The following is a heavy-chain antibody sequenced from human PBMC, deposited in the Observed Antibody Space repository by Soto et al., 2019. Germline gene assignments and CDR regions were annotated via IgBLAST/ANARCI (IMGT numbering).Heavy chain of an antibody. CDR1: GGTFSSYA. D-gene: IGHD2-2*01. Sequence: GASVKVSCKASGGTFSSYAISWVRQAPGQGLEWMGGIIPIFGTANYPQKFQGRVTITADESTSTAYMELSSLRSEDTAVYYCARVVPAATHGMDVWGQGATVTVSS. V-gene: IGHV1-69*13. CDR3: ARVVPAATHGMDV. CDR2: IIPIFGTA. J-gene: IGHJ6*02.